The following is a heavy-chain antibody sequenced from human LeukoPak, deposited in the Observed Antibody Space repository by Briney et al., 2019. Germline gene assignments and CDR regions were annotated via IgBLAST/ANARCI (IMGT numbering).Heavy chain of an antibody. CDR3: ARDSGTTGEVKFDP. D-gene: IGHD3-10*01. CDR1: GGSINSY. CDR2: ISGSGTI. V-gene: IGHV4-4*07. Sequence: SEILSLTCIVSGGSINSYWSWIRQPAGKGLEWIGRISGSGTITYNPALQSRLTISIDTSKNQFSLKLMSVTAADTAVYYCARDSGTTGEVKFDPWGQGILVTVSS. J-gene: IGHJ5*02.